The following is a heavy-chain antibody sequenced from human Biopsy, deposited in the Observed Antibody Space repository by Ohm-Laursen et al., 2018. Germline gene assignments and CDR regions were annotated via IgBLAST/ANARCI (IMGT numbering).Heavy chain of an antibody. V-gene: IGHV4-39*01. Sequence: GTLSLTCTVSGGSVSSNTDYWAWLRQPPGKGLEWIGSIFYTGIIFYNPSLKSRVCISVDTSKNQFSLNLNSVTASDTALYYCARHPTGFWFDPWGQGTLVIVSS. CDR3: ARHPTGFWFDP. CDR2: IFYTGII. CDR1: GGSVSSNTDY. J-gene: IGHJ5*02.